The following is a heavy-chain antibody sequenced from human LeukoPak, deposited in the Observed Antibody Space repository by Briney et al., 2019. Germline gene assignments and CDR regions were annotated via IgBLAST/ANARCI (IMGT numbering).Heavy chain of an antibody. CDR2: IWYDGSNK. CDR1: GFTFSSYG. D-gene: IGHD2-8*01. V-gene: IGHV3-33*01. CDR3: ARDCTNGVCYGTDFDY. J-gene: IGHJ4*02. Sequence: GGSLRLSCAASGFTFSSYGMHWVRKAPRKGLEWVAVIWYDGSNKYYEDSVKGRFTISRDNSKNTLYLQMNSLRAEDTAVYYCARDCTNGVCYGTDFDYWGQGTLVTVSS.